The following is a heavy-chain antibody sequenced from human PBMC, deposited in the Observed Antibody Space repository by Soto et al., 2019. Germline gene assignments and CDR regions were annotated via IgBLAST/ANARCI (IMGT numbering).Heavy chain of an antibody. Sequence: QVQLVQSGAEVKKPGASVKVSCKASGYTFTSYGISWVRQAPGQGLEWMGWISAYNGNTNYAQKLQGRVTMTTDTTTRTAYLALRSLRSDDTAVYCCARVIAEAVDLDSWGQGTLVTVSS. CDR3: ARVIAEAVDLDS. CDR1: GYTFTSYG. J-gene: IGHJ4*02. CDR2: ISAYNGNT. V-gene: IGHV1-18*01. D-gene: IGHD6-13*01.